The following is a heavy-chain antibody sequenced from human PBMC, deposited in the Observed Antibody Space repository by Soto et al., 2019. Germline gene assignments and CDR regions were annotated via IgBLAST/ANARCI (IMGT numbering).Heavy chain of an antibody. J-gene: IGHJ4*02. CDR1: VGSISSSSYY. CDR3: AREVVSNYYNF. D-gene: IGHD4-4*01. CDR2: IYYSGST. Sequence: SETLSLTCTVSVGSISSSSYYWGWIRQPPGKGLEWIGSIYYSGSTYYNPSLKSRVTISLDTSKNQFFLNLSSVTAADTAVYYCAREVVSNYYNFWGQGTLVTVSS. V-gene: IGHV4-39*07.